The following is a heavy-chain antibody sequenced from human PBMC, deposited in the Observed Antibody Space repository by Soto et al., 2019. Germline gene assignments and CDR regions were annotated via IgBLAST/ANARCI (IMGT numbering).Heavy chain of an antibody. CDR1: GYMFTTYD. D-gene: IGHD5-12*01. J-gene: IGHJ1*01. CDR2: MNPKSGQT. Sequence: QVQLVQSGAEVRKPGASVKVSCETSGYMFTTYDINWVRQAAGQGLEWMGWMNPKSGQTGYARKFQGRVTMTRDASTNTAYLELSSLRSEDTAVFFCVRGPYSGFAYWGQGTLVTVSS. V-gene: IGHV1-8*01. CDR3: VRGPYSGFAY.